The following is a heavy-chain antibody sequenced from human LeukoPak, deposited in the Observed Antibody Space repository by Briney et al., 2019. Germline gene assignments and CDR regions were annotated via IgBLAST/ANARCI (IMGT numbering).Heavy chain of an antibody. J-gene: IGHJ2*01. D-gene: IGHD6-19*01. Sequence: ASVKVSCKASGFTFTSSAVQWARQARGQRLEWIGWIVVGSGNTNYAQKFQERVTITRDMSTSTAYMELSSLRSEDTAVYYCAADAPRYSSGWYWYFDLWGRGTLVTVSS. CDR1: GFTFTSSA. CDR3: AADAPRYSSGWYWYFDL. V-gene: IGHV1-58*01. CDR2: IVVGSGNT.